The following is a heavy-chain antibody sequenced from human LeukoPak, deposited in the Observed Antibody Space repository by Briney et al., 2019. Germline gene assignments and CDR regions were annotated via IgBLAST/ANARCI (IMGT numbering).Heavy chain of an antibody. D-gene: IGHD1-20*01. V-gene: IGHV3-21*01. J-gene: IGHJ6*02. Sequence: KAGGSLRLSCAASGFTFSSYSMNWVRQAPGKGLEWVSSISSSSSYIYYADSVKGRFTISRDNAKNSLYLQMNSLRAEDTAVYYCAREQYNRNDVPYYYYGMDVWGQGTTVTVSS. CDR1: GFTFSSYS. CDR3: AREQYNRNDVPYYYYGMDV. CDR2: ISSSSSYI.